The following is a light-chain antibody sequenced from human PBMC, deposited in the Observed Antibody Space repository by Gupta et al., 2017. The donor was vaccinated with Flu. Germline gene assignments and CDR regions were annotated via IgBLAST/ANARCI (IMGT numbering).Light chain of an antibody. J-gene: IGKJ4*01. V-gene: IGKV1-39*01. CDR1: QSISSY. CDR2: GAS. CDR3: QQSYTTPRT. Sequence: PSSLSASVGDRVTITCRASQSISSYVNWYKQNPGKVPQLLIYGASNLQSGVPPRFSGSGSGTDFTLTISSLQPEDFATYFCQQSYTTPRTFGGGTKVEIK.